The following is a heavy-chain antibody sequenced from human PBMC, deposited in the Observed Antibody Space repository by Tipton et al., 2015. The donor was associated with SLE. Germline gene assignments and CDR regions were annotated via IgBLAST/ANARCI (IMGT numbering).Heavy chain of an antibody. CDR2: ISAYNGDT. V-gene: IGHV1-18*01. Sequence: QSGPEVKKPGASVKVSCKASGYTFTSYGISWMRQAPGQGLEWMGWISAYNGDTNYAQKLQGRVTITADESTSTAYMELSSLRSEDTAVYYCARDPSGWFRSDYWGQGTLVTVSS. CDR3: ARDPSGWFRSDY. D-gene: IGHD6-19*01. CDR1: GYTFTSYG. J-gene: IGHJ4*02.